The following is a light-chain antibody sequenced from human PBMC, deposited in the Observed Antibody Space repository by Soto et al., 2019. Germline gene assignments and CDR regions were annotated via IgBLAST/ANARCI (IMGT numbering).Light chain of an antibody. CDR2: GAS. CDR1: QSVSSSY. J-gene: IGKJ3*01. V-gene: IGKV3-20*01. Sequence: EIVLAQSPGTLSLSPGERATLFCRASQSVSSSYLAWYQQKPGQAPRLLIYGASSRATGIPDRFSGSGSGTDLTLTISRLEPEDFAVYYCQQYGSSPQTFRPATKVDIK. CDR3: QQYGSSPQT.